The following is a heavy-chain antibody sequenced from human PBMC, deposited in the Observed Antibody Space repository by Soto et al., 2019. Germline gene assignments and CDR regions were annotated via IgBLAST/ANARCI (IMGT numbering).Heavy chain of an antibody. Sequence: EVQLLESGGGLVQPGGSLRLSCVVSGLTFRSHAMYWVRQAPGQGLEWVAGISGGGYTAYYPYSVRGRFIMSRDNSKNTVYLQIDNLRADDTAVYYCAKAQGVATSKSNFDYWGQGTLVTVSS. CDR2: ISGGGYTA. J-gene: IGHJ4*02. CDR3: AKAQGVATSKSNFDY. V-gene: IGHV3-23*01. D-gene: IGHD5-12*01. CDR1: GLTFRSHA.